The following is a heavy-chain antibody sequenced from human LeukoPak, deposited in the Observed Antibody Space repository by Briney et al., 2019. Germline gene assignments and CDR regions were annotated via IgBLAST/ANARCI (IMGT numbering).Heavy chain of an antibody. Sequence: WASVKVSCKASGYTFTSYAMNWVRQAPGQGLEWMGWINTNTGNPTYAQGFTGRFVFSLDTSVSTAYLQISSLKAEDTAVYYCASSPSSSSWYYSDHWGQGTLVTVSS. CDR1: GYTFTSYA. J-gene: IGHJ4*02. CDR3: ASSPSSSSWYYSDH. V-gene: IGHV7-4-1*02. D-gene: IGHD6-13*01. CDR2: INTNTGNP.